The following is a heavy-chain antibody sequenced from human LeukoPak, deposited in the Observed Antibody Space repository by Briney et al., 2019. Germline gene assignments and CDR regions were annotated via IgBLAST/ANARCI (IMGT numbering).Heavy chain of an antibody. CDR1: GFTFSSYA. CDR2: ISYDGSNK. Sequence: GRSLRLSCAASGFTFSSYAMHWVRQAPGKGLEWVAVISYDGSNKYYADSVKGRFTISRDNSKNTLYLQMNSLRAEDTAVYYCAKPREVGARLDYWGQGTLVTVSS. CDR3: AKPREVGARLDY. D-gene: IGHD1-26*01. J-gene: IGHJ4*02. V-gene: IGHV3-30-3*02.